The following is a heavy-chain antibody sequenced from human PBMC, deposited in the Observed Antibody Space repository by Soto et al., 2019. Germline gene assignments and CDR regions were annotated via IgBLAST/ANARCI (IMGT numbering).Heavy chain of an antibody. J-gene: IGHJ4*02. V-gene: IGHV4-34*01. CDR3: ARGPGQGSARIYFNY. Sequence: SETLSLTCAVYGGSFSGYHWSWIRQPPGKGLEWIAEINHGGSTNYNPSLKRRVSISVDTSKNQFSLKLVSLSAADSAVYFCARGPGQGSARIYFNYWGQGTLVTVSS. D-gene: IGHD2-2*01. CDR2: INHGGST. CDR1: GGSFSGYH.